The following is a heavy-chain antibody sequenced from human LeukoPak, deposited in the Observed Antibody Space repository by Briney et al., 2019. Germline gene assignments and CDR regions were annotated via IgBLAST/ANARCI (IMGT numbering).Heavy chain of an antibody. CDR3: ARYSESYHEIDY. CDR1: GFTFSTFV. Sequence: PGGSLRLSSAGSGFTFSTFVMHCGRQAPGKGLVWVSRINSEGTSTSYADSVKGRFTISRDNAENTLYLQMNSLRAEDTALYSCARYSESYHEIDYWGQGTLVTVSS. CDR2: INSEGTST. V-gene: IGHV3-74*01. J-gene: IGHJ4*02. D-gene: IGHD1-26*01.